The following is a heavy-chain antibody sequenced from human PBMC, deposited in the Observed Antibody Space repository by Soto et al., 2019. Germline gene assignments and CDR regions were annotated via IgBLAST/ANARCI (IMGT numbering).Heavy chain of an antibody. J-gene: IGHJ3*02. CDR3: ARGNTPMITGMDSFDI. CDR2: IKQDGTEK. CDR1: GLTFSRYW. D-gene: IGHD5-18*01. V-gene: IGHV3-7*01. Sequence: PGGSLRLSCAASGLTFSRYWMNCVRQAPGKGLEWVANIKQDGTEKNYVDSVKGRFTISRDNARNSLYLQMDSLRAEDTAVYFCARGNTPMITGMDSFDIRGKGT.